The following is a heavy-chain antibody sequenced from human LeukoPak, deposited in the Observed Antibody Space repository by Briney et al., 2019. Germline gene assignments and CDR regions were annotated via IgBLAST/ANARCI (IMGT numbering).Heavy chain of an antibody. Sequence: ASVKVSCKASGGTFSSYAISWVRQAPGQGLEWMGGIIPIFGTANYAQKFQGRVTITADESTSTAYMELSSLRSEDTAVYYCARGGSFKSPLFDYWGQGTLVTVSS. V-gene: IGHV1-69*13. D-gene: IGHD1-26*01. CDR1: GGTFSSYA. J-gene: IGHJ4*02. CDR3: ARGGSFKSPLFDY. CDR2: IIPIFGTA.